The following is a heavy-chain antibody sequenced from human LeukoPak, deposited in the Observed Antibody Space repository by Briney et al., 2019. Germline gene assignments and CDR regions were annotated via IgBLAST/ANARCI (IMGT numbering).Heavy chain of an antibody. Sequence: GGSLRLSCAASGFTFSSYGMHWVRQAPGKGLEWVAFIRYDGSNKYYADSVKGRFTISRDNSKNTLYLQMNSLRAEDTAVYYCAKLSPYYDILTGYYIGDYWGQGTLVTVSS. J-gene: IGHJ4*02. CDR2: IRYDGSNK. CDR1: GFTFSSYG. V-gene: IGHV3-30*02. D-gene: IGHD3-9*01. CDR3: AKLSPYYDILTGYYIGDY.